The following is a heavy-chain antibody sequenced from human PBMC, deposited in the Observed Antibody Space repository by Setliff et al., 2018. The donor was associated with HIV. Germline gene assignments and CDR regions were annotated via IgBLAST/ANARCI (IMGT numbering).Heavy chain of an antibody. Sequence: SETLSLTCTVSGGSINTYWSWIRQPAGRALEWIGRISSSGTTNYNPSLKRRVKMSIDTSKKQFSLKLGSVTAADTAIYYCTRVRLLYSNSSPVWFDPWGQGTLVTVSS. CDR2: ISSSGTT. CDR3: TRVRLLYSNSSPVWFDP. V-gene: IGHV4-4*07. D-gene: IGHD6-19*01. J-gene: IGHJ5*02. CDR1: GGSINTY.